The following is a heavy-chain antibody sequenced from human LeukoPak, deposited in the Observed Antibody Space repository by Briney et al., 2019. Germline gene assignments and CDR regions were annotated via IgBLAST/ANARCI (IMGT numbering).Heavy chain of an antibody. J-gene: IGHJ4*02. CDR2: IKSKTDAGTT. CDR1: GFTFSNTW. CDR3: TTEQLVFDH. D-gene: IGHD6-13*01. Sequence: PGGSLRLSCAASGFTFSNTWMSWVRQAPGKGLEWVGCIKSKTDAGTTDYAAPVKGRVTISRDDSKHTLYLQMNSLKTEDTAVYYCTTEQLVFDHWGQGTLVSVSS. V-gene: IGHV3-15*01.